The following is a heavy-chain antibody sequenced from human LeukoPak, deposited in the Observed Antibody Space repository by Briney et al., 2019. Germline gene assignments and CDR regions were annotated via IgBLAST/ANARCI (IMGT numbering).Heavy chain of an antibody. CDR1: GFTFSSYG. CDR3: AKERLYCSGGSCSRIYYYYGMDV. J-gene: IGHJ6*02. Sequence: PGGSLRLSCAASGFTFSSYGMHWVRQAPGKGLEWVAVISYDGSNKYYADSVKGRFTISRDNSKNTLYLQVNSLRAEDTAVYYCAKERLYCSGGSCSRIYYYYGMDVWGQGTTVTVSS. V-gene: IGHV3-30*18. D-gene: IGHD2-15*01. CDR2: ISYDGSNK.